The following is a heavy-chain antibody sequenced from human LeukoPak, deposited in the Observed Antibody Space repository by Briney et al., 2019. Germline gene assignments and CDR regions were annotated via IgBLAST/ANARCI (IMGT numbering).Heavy chain of an antibody. CDR1: GGTFSSYA. Sequence: SVKVSCKASGGTFSSYAISWVRQYPGQGLEWMGRIIPIFGTANYAQKFQGRVTITADESTSTAYMELSSLRSEDTAVYYCASRVRHYDSSGYDGQFDYWGQGTLVTVSS. D-gene: IGHD3-22*01. CDR3: ASRVRHYDSSGYDGQFDY. V-gene: IGHV1-69*15. CDR2: IIPIFGTA. J-gene: IGHJ4*02.